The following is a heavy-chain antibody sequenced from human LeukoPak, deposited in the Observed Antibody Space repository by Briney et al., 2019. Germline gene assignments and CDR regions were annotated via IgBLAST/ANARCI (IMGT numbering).Heavy chain of an antibody. J-gene: IGHJ5*02. CDR1: GWSFNDHY. D-gene: IGHD2-2*01. Sequence: SETLSLTCAVYGWSFNDHYWNWIRQPPGKGLEWIGEINARGDTNFNPSLKSRVTISVDTSKNQFSLTLRSMIAADTAVYYCARGQVPDDRGYNWFDPWGQGTLVTVSS. V-gene: IGHV4-34*01. CDR3: ARGQVPDDRGYNWFDP. CDR2: INARGDT.